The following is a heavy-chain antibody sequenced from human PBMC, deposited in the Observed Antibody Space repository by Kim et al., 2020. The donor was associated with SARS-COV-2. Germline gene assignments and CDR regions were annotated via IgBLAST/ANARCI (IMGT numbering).Heavy chain of an antibody. Sequence: GGSLRLSCAASGFTFSTYAMSWVRQAPGKGLEWVSAISGSGGSTGYADSVKGRFTISRDNSKNTLYLQMNSLRAEDTALYYCAKSGGYCGGDCYRAFDIWGQGTMVTVSS. J-gene: IGHJ3*02. V-gene: IGHV3-23*01. CDR1: GFTFSTYA. CDR2: ISGSGGST. D-gene: IGHD2-21*02. CDR3: AKSGGYCGGDCYRAFDI.